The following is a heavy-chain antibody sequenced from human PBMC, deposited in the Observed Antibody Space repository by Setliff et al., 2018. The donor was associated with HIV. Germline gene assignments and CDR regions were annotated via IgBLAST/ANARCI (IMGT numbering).Heavy chain of an antibody. Sequence: PSETLSLTCAVYGGSFSGYYWSWIRQSPGKGLEWIGEINHSGSTKYNPSLKSRVTISVETSKNQFSLKLSSVTAADTAVYYCARGTAYYNFWSGYSQDYYYYMDVWGKGTTVTISS. D-gene: IGHD3-3*01. V-gene: IGHV4-34*01. CDR2: INHSGST. CDR3: ARGTAYYNFWSGYSQDYYYYMDV. CDR1: GGSFSGYY. J-gene: IGHJ6*03.